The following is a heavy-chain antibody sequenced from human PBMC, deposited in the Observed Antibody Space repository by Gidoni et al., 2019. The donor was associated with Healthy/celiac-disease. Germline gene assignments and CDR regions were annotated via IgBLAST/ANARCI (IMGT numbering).Heavy chain of an antibody. J-gene: IGHJ5*02. Sequence: QVQLQQWGAGLLKPSETLSLTCAVYGGSFSGYYWSWIRQPPGKGLEWIGEIKHSGSTNYNPSLKSRVTISVDTSKNQFSLKLSSVTAADTAVYYCARDCSGGSCPTWGQGTLVTVSS. CDR3: ARDCSGGSCPT. CDR2: IKHSGST. CDR1: GGSFSGYY. D-gene: IGHD2-15*01. V-gene: IGHV4-34*01.